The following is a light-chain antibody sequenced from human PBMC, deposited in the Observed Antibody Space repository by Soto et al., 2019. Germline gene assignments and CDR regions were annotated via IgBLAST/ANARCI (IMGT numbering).Light chain of an antibody. V-gene: IGLV2-14*01. CDR2: DVS. CDR3: SSYTSSSWV. J-gene: IGLJ3*02. Sequence: QSALTQRASVSGSPGQSITISCTGTSSDVGGYNYVSWYQQHPGKAPKLMIYDVSNRPSGVSNRFSGSKSGNTASLTISGLQAEDEADYYCSSYTSSSWVFGGGTKVTVL. CDR1: SSDVGGYNY.